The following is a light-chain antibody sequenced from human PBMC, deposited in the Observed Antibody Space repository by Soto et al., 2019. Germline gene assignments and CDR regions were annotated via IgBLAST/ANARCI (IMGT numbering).Light chain of an antibody. J-gene: IGKJ2*01. V-gene: IGKV1-39*01. CDR1: QSISSY. CDR2: VAS. CDR3: QQSYRSPYT. Sequence: DIQMTQSPSSLSASVGDRVTITCRASQSISSYLNWYQQKPGKAPKFLIYVASTLQSGVPSRFXXXGXXXXXXXXIXXXXXXXFXTYYXQQSYRSPYTFGQGTKLEIK.